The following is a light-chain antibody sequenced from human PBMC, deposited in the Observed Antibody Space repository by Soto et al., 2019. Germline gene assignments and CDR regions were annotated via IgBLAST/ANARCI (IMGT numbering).Light chain of an antibody. J-gene: IGKJ1*01. V-gene: IGKV1-5*01. CDR3: HLSGT. CDR1: QSISSW. Sequence: DIQMTQSPSTLSASVGDRVTITCRASQSISSWLAWYQQKPGKAPKLLIYDASSLESGVPSRFSGSGSGTEITLTISSLQPEEFATYDCHLSGTCGQGTKVESK. CDR2: DAS.